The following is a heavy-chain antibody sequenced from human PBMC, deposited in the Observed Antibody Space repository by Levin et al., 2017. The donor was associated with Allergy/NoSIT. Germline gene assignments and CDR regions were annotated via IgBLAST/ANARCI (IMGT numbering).Heavy chain of an antibody. Sequence: SQTLSLTCTVSGGSISSYYWSWIRQPPGKGLEWIGYIYYSGSTNYNPSLKSRVTISVDTSKNQFSLKLSSVTAADTAVYYCASQRLDYDYGDYFGYWGQGTLVTVSS. CDR2: IYYSGST. D-gene: IGHD4-17*01. CDR3: ASQRLDYDYGDYFGY. V-gene: IGHV4-59*08. J-gene: IGHJ4*02. CDR1: GGSISSYY.